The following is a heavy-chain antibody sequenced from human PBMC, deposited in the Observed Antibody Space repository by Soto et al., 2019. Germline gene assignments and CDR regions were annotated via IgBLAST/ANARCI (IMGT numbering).Heavy chain of an antibody. CDR3: ARDGGTSYSGSYTRDY. CDR2: INPNSGGT. Sequence: ASVKVSCKASGYTFTGYYMHWVRQAPGQGLEWMGWINPNSGGTNYAQKFQGRVTMTRDTSISTAYMELSRLRSDDTAVYYCARDGGTSYSGSYTRDYWGKGTLVTVSS. D-gene: IGHD1-26*01. J-gene: IGHJ4*02. CDR1: GYTFTGYY. V-gene: IGHV1-2*02.